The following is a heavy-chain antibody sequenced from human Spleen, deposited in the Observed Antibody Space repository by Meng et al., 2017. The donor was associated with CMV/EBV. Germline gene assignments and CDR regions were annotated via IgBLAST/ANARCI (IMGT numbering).Heavy chain of an antibody. D-gene: IGHD6-13*01. V-gene: IGHV3-23*03. J-gene: IGHJ5*02. CDR1: GFTFSNYA. Sequence: SLGLSWEASGFTFSNYAMNWVRQAPGKGLEWVAVIYAGGRSAYYADSVKGRFTIFRDSSKNTVYLEMNSLRAEDTALYYCAKDSTYSAWGQGTLVTVSS. CDR3: AKDSTYSA. CDR2: IYAGGRSA.